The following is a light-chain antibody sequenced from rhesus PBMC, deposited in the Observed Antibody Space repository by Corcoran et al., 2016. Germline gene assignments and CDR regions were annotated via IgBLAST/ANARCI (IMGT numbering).Light chain of an antibody. V-gene: IGKV3-24*01. CDR2: GAS. CDR3: LQHSNWTLT. Sequence: EIVMTQSPATLSLSPGERATLPCWASQSVRTSLAWYQQKPGQAPRLLIYGASSRATGIPDRFSGNGSGTDFTLTISSLKTEDVEVYYCLQHSNWTLTFGGGTKVELK. J-gene: IGKJ4*01. CDR1: QSVRTS.